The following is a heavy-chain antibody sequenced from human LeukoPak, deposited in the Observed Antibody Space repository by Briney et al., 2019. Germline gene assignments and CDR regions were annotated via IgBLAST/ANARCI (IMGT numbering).Heavy chain of an antibody. V-gene: IGHV4-34*01. J-gene: IGHJ5*02. CDR2: INHSGST. CDR3: ARGPRYSNWFDP. D-gene: IGHD1-14*01. CDR1: GGSISSYY. Sequence: PSETLSLTCTVSGGSISSYYWSWIRQPPGKGLEWIGEINHSGSTNYNPSLKSRVTISVDTSKNQFSLKLSSVTAADTAVYYCARGPRYSNWFDPWGQGTLVTVSS.